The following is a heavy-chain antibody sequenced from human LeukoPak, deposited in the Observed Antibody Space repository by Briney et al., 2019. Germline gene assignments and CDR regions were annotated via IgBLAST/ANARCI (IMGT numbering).Heavy chain of an antibody. CDR1: GGSFSGYY. D-gene: IGHD2-15*01. J-gene: IGHJ5*02. V-gene: IGHV4-34*01. Sequence: SETLSLTCAVYGGSFSGYYWSWIRQPPGKGLEWIGEINHSGSTNYNPSLKSRVTISVDTSKNQFSLKLSSVTAADTAVYYCARSPVAATYNWFDPWGQGTLVTVSS. CDR2: INHSGST. CDR3: ARSPVAATYNWFDP.